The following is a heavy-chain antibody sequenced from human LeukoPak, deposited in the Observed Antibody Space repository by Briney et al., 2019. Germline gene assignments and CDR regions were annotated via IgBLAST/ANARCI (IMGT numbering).Heavy chain of an antibody. CDR1: GDSISDSY. CDR2: IYSSGTA. V-gene: IGHV4-4*09. D-gene: IGHD4-11*01. Sequence: ASETLSLTCSASGDSISDSYWSWIRQPPGKGLEWIGFIYSSGTAYYNPSLKSRVTISVDTSKNHFSLKLHSVTAADTAVYYCAKQRGYSGTLDSWGQGTLVTVCS. J-gene: IGHJ4*02. CDR3: AKQRGYSGTLDS.